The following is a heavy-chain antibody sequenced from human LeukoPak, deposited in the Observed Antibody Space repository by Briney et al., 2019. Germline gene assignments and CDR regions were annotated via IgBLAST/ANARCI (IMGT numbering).Heavy chain of an antibody. CDR2: ISYDGSNK. Sequence: GRSLRLSCAASGFTFSSYAMHWVRQAPGKGLEWVAVISYDGSNKYYADSVKGRFTISRDNSKNTLYLQMNSLRAEDTAVYYCAKDQFTFGGVIVTSNAFDIWGQGTMVTVSS. D-gene: IGHD3-16*02. CDR1: GFTFSSYA. CDR3: AKDQFTFGGVIVTSNAFDI. V-gene: IGHV3-30-3*01. J-gene: IGHJ3*02.